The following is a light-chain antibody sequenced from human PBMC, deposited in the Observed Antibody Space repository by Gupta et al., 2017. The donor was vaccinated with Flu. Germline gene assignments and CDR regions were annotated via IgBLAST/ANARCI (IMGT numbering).Light chain of an antibody. CDR3: QQYGSSPGYS. CDR2: GAT. CDR1: QSVSSSY. V-gene: IGKV3-20*01. J-gene: IGKJ2*03. Sequence: EFVLTQSPGTLSLSPGERATPSCRASQSVSSSYLAWYQQKPGQAPRLLIYGATSRATGIPGRFSGSGSGTDFTLTISRLEPEYFAVYCCQQYGSSPGYSFGQGTKLEIK.